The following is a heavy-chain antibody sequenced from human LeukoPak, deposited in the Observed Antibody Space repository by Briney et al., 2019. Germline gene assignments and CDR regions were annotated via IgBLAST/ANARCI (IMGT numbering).Heavy chain of an antibody. CDR1: GFTFSSYA. D-gene: IGHD3-10*01. V-gene: IGHV3-30-3*01. CDR2: ISYDGSNK. J-gene: IGHJ5*02. Sequence: GGSLRLSCAASGFTFSSYAMHWVRQAPGKGLEWVAVISYDGSNKYYADSVKGRFTISRDNSKNTLYLQMNSLRAEDTAVYYCAKDLGFGELLGWFDPWGQGTLVTVSS. CDR3: AKDLGFGELLGWFDP.